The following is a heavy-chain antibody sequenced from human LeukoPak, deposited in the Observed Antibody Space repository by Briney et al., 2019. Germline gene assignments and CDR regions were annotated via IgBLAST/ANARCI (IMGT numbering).Heavy chain of an antibody. V-gene: IGHV1-2*02. CDR2: INPNSGGT. CDR3: ARGLRGIAAAGPSRRGYWFDP. D-gene: IGHD6-13*01. J-gene: IGHJ5*02. Sequence: ASVKVSCKASGYTFTGYYMHWVRQAPGQGLEWMGWINPNSGGTNYAQKFQGRVTMTRDTSISTAYMELSRLRSDDTAVYYCARGLRGIAAAGPSRRGYWFDPWGQGTLVTVSS. CDR1: GYTFTGYY.